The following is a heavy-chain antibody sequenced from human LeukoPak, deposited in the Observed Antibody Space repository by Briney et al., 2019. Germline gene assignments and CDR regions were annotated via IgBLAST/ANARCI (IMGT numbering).Heavy chain of an antibody. V-gene: IGHV4-31*03. CDR3: ARRSYYYDSSGYYPFDY. CDR1: GGSVSSDSYY. D-gene: IGHD3-22*01. J-gene: IGHJ4*02. Sequence: SETLSLTCTVSGGSVSSDSYYWNWIRQSPGKGLEWIGYIYYSGSTYYNLSLKSRVTISVDTSKNQFSLKLSSVTAADTAVYYCARRSYYYDSSGYYPFDYWGQGTLVTVSS. CDR2: IYYSGST.